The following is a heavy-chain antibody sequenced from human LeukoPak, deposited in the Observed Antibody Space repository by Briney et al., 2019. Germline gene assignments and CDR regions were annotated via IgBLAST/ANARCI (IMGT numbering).Heavy chain of an antibody. CDR2: ITDSGST. J-gene: IGHJ3*02. Sequence: PSETLSLPCTVSGGSISSSSYYWGWIRQPPGKGLGWIVTITDSGSTYYNPSLKNRVTISVDTSKNQFFLEVSSVTAADTAVYYCARRELLSTPEAFDIWGEGTMVTVSS. V-gene: IGHV4-39*01. D-gene: IGHD3-10*01. CDR1: GGSISSSSYY. CDR3: ARRELLSTPEAFDI.